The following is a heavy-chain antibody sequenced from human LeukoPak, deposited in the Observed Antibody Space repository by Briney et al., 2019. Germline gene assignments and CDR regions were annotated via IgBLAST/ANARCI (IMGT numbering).Heavy chain of an antibody. CDR1: GFTFSSHG. CDR2: ISPSGVIT. J-gene: IGHJ4*02. CDR3: AKDDAWLQYGD. Sequence: PGGSLRLSCAAPGFTFSSHGMNWVRQAPGKGLEWVSGISPSGVITYYADSVKGRFTISRDNSKGTVSLQMNSLRPEDTAVYYCAKDDAWLQYGDWGRGTLVTVSS. D-gene: IGHD5-24*01. V-gene: IGHV3-23*01.